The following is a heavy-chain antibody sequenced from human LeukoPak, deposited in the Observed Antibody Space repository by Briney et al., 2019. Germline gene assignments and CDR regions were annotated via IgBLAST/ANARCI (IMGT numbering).Heavy chain of an antibody. Sequence: SETLSLTCTVSGGSISSYYWSWIRQPPGKGLEWIGYIYYSGSTNYNPSLKSRVTISVDTSKNQFSLKLSSVTAADTAVYYCARANYDYVWGSYRFGHFDYWGQGTLVTVSS. CDR1: GGSISSYY. D-gene: IGHD3-16*02. CDR2: IYYSGST. J-gene: IGHJ4*02. CDR3: ARANYDYVWGSYRFGHFDY. V-gene: IGHV4-59*01.